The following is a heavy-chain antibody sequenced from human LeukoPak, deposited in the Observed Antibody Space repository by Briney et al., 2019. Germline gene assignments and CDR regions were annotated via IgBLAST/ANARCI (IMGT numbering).Heavy chain of an antibody. J-gene: IGHJ4*02. Sequence: PSETLSLTCTVSGGSISSYYWSWIRQPPGEGLEWIGYINYSGSTNYNPSLKSRVTISVDTSKNQFSLKLRSVSAADTAVYYCARGSDPIVVVPTAFDYWGQGTLVTVSS. CDR2: INYSGST. CDR3: ARGSDPIVVVPTAFDY. V-gene: IGHV4-59*01. CDR1: GGSISSYY. D-gene: IGHD2-2*01.